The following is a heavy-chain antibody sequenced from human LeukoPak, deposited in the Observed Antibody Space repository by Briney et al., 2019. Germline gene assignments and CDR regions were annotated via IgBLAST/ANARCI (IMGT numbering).Heavy chain of an antibody. CDR1: GGTFSSYA. CDR3: ARGPVPTYYDFWSGYPNFDY. D-gene: IGHD3-3*01. CDR2: IIPIFGTA. J-gene: IGHJ4*02. V-gene: IGHV1-69*05. Sequence: GASVKVSCKASGGTFSSYAISWERQAPGQGLEWMGGIIPIFGTANYAQKFQGRVTITTDESTSTAYMELSSLRSEDTAVYYCARGPVPTYYDFWSGYPNFDYWGQGTLVTVSS.